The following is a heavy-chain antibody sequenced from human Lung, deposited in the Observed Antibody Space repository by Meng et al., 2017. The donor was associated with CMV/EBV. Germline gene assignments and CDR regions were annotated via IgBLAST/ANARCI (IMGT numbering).Heavy chain of an antibody. J-gene: IGHJ4*02. V-gene: IGHV1-46*01. Sequence: GGSLRLXCKGSGYSFTSYWIGWVRQAPGQGLEWMGMINPNGGNINYAQKFQGRVTMTRDTSTSTVYMELRSLRSEDTALYYCARGGGGDITLIVVPDYWGQGTLVTVSS. CDR3: ARGGGGDITLIVVPDY. D-gene: IGHD3-22*01. CDR1: GYSFTSYW. CDR2: INPNGGNI.